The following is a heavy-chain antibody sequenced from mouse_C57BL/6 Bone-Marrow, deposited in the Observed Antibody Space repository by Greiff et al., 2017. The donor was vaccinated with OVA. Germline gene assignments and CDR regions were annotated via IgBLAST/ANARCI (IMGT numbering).Heavy chain of an antibody. CDR1: GYTFTGYW. CDR2: ILPGSGST. V-gene: IGHV1-9*01. D-gene: IGHD2-10*02. J-gene: IGHJ2*01. Sequence: QVQLQQSGAELMKPGASVKLSCKATGYTFTGYWIEWVKQRPGHGLEWIGEILPGSGSTNYNEKFKGKATFTADTSSTTAYMQLSSLTTEDCAIYYGASAESCSMDYFDYWGQGTTLTVSA. CDR3: ASAESCSMDYFDY.